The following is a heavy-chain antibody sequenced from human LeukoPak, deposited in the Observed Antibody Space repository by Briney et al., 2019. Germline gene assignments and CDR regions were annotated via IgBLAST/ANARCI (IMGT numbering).Heavy chain of an antibody. Sequence: GGSLRLSCAASGFTFSNAWMSWVRQAPGKGLEWVGRIKSKTDGGTTDYAAPVKGRFTISRDDSKNTLYLQMNSLKTEDTAVYYCTTDSGYNSLYFDYWGQGTLVPVSS. D-gene: IGHD5-12*01. V-gene: IGHV3-15*01. CDR1: GFTFSNAW. CDR2: IKSKTDGGTT. J-gene: IGHJ4*02. CDR3: TTDSGYNSLYFDY.